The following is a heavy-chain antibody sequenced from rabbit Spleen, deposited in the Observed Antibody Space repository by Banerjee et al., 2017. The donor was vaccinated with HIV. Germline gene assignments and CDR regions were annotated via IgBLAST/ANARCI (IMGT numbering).Heavy chain of an antibody. D-gene: IGHD2-1*01. V-gene: IGHV1S45*01. CDR1: GFSFSNNW. Sequence: QEQLEESGGDLVKPEGSLTLTCTASGFSFSNNWICWVRQAPGKGPEWIACINTATGKGVYASWAKGRFTISKTSSTTLTLQMTSLTAADMATYFCANNGDSRFNLWGPGTLVTVS. CDR2: INTATGKG. CDR3: ANNGDSRFNL. J-gene: IGHJ4*01.